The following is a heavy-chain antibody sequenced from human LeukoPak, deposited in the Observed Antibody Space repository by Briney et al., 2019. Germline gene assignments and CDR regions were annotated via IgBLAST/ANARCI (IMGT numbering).Heavy chain of an antibody. CDR1: GGSFSGYY. Sequence: SETPSLTCPVYGGSFSGYYWSWIRQPPGKGLEWIGEINHSGSTNYNPSLKSRVTISVDTSKNQFSLKLSSVTAADTAVYYCASTRPGSDAFDIWGQGTMVTVSS. V-gene: IGHV4-34*01. J-gene: IGHJ3*02. CDR2: INHSGST. CDR3: ASTRPGSDAFDI. D-gene: IGHD1-14*01.